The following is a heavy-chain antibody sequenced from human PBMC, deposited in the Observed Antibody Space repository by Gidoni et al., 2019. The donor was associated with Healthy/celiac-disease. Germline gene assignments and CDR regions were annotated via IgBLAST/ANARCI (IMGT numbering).Heavy chain of an antibody. CDR3: AKDSPWYDFWSGYYSAEYFQH. CDR2: ISGSGGST. CDR1: GFTFSSYA. D-gene: IGHD3-3*01. J-gene: IGHJ1*01. V-gene: IGHV3-23*01. Sequence: EVQLLESGGGLVQPGGSLRLSCAASGFTFSSYAMSWVRQAPGKGLEWVSAISGSGGSTYYADSVKGRFTISRDNSKNTLYLQMNSLRAEDTAVYYCAKDSPWYDFWSGYYSAEYFQHWGQGTLVTVSS.